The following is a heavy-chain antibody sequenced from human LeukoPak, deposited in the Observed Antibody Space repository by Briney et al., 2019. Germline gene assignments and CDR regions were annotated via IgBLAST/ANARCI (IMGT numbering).Heavy chain of an antibody. D-gene: IGHD3-9*01. CDR1: GYSFANYW. CDR2: IFPGDSDT. Sequence: GESLKISCKTFGYSFANYWIGWVRQMPGKGLEWMGIIFPGDSDTRYSPSFQGQVTISADKSISTAYLQWSSLKASDTAMYYCASSEYFDWSALESWGQGTLVTVSS. V-gene: IGHV5-51*01. J-gene: IGHJ4*02. CDR3: ASSEYFDWSALES.